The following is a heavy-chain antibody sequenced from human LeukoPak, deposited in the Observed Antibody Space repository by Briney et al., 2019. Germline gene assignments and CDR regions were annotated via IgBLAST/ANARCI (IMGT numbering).Heavy chain of an antibody. V-gene: IGHV1-69*13. Sequence: SVKVSCKASGGTFSSYAISWVRQAPGQGLEWMGGIIPIFGTANYAQKFQGRVTITADESTSTAYMELSSLRSEDTAVYYCATVDTAMVPFYYWGQGTLSPSPQ. D-gene: IGHD5-18*01. J-gene: IGHJ4*02. CDR2: IIPIFGTA. CDR1: GGTFSSYA. CDR3: ATVDTAMVPFYY.